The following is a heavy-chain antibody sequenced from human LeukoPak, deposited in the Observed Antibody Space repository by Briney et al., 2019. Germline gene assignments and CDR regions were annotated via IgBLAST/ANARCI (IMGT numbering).Heavy chain of an antibody. V-gene: IGHV4-38-2*02. CDR1: GYSISSGYY. Sequence: SETLSLTCTVSGYSISSGYYWGWIRQAPGKGLEWIGRIYHSGNSYHNPSLKSRVTISVDTSKNQFSLKLSPVTAADTAVYYCARVIAAAQYYFDYWGQGTLVTVSS. J-gene: IGHJ4*02. CDR3: ARVIAAAQYYFDY. CDR2: IYHSGNS. D-gene: IGHD6-13*01.